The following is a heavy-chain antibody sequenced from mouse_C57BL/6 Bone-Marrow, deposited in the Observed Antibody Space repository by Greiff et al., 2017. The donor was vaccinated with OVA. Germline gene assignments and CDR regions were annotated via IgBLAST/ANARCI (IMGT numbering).Heavy chain of an antibody. CDR3: ARPIYYGNYWYFDV. D-gene: IGHD2-1*01. Sequence: EVQRVESGGGLVQPGGSLKLSCAASGFTFSHYYMYSVRQNREKRQEWVAYISNGGGSTYYPDTVKGRFTISRDNAKNTLYLQMSRLKSEDTAMYYCARPIYYGNYWYFDVWGTGTTVTVSS. J-gene: IGHJ1*03. CDR1: GFTFSHYY. V-gene: IGHV5-12*01. CDR2: ISNGGGST.